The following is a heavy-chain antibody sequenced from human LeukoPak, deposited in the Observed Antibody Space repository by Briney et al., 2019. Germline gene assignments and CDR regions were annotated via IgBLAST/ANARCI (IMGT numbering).Heavy chain of an antibody. J-gene: IGHJ4*02. Sequence: PGGSLRISCAASGFTFSNAWMSWVRQAPGKGLEWVGRIKSITDVGTTDYAAPVKGRFTISRDDSKNTLYLQMNSLKTEDTAVYYCATDGYCSGGSFYSYDNWGQGTLVTVSS. D-gene: IGHD2-15*01. V-gene: IGHV3-15*01. CDR3: ATDGYCSGGSFYSYDN. CDR2: IKSITDVGTT. CDR1: GFTFSNAW.